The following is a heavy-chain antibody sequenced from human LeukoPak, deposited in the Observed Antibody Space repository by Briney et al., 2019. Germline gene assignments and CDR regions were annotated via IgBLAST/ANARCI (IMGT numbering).Heavy chain of an antibody. V-gene: IGHV3-23*01. CDR2: ISGSGGST. CDR3: AKGIQWELLPKGSFDY. CDR1: GFTFSSYA. J-gene: IGHJ4*02. D-gene: IGHD1-26*01. Sequence: HPGGSLRLSCAASGFTFSSYAMSWVRQAPGKGLEWVSAISGSGGSTYYADSVKGRFTISRDNSKNTLYLQMNSLRAEDTAVYYCAKGIQWELLPKGSFDYWGQGTLVTVSS.